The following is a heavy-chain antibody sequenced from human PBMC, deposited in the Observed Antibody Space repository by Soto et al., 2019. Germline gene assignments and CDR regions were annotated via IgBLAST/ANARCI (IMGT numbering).Heavy chain of an antibody. Sequence: SETLSLTCAVYGGSFSGYYWTWIRQPPGTGLEWIGEINHSGSTNYNPSLKSRVTISVDTSKNQFSLKLSSVTAADTAVYYCAGQPTAGSYYDLGSYYYYYATDVWGQGTTVTVSS. CDR2: INHSGST. J-gene: IGHJ6*02. CDR3: AGQPTAGSYYDLGSYYYYYATDV. D-gene: IGHD3-10*01. CDR1: GGSFSGYY. V-gene: IGHV4-34*01.